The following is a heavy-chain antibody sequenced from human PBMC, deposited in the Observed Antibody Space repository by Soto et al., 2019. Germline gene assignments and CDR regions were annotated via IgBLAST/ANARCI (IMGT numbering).Heavy chain of an antibody. CDR3: ARDLRFCGISSCLGNGYYWYRMNV. V-gene: IGHV3-21*02. J-gene: IGHJ6*02. CDR1: GFTFGRYS. CDR2: ISSSGSQI. D-gene: IGHD2-2*01. Sequence: QLVESGGGLVKPGGTLRLSCAASGFTFGRYSMNWVRQAPGKGLEWVSSISSSGSQIYYADSVKGRFTISRDNAKNSLFLQMNRLRAEDTAVYYCARDLRFCGISSCLGNGYYWYRMNVWGQGTTVTVSS.